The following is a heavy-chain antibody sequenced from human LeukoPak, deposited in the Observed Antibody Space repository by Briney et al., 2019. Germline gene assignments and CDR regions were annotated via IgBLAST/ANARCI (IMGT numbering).Heavy chain of an antibody. CDR3: AREIVVVPAAMNYFDY. D-gene: IGHD2-2*01. V-gene: IGHV3-21*01. CDR2: ISSSSSYI. Sequence: GGSLRLSCAASGFTFSSYSMNWVRKAPGKGLVWVSYISSSSSYIYYAVSVKGRFTISRDNAKNSLYLQMNSLRAEDTAVYYCAREIVVVPAAMNYFDYWGQGTLVTVSS. CDR1: GFTFSSYS. J-gene: IGHJ4*02.